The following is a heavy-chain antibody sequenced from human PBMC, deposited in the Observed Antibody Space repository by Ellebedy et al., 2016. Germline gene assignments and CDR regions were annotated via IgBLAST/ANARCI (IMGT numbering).Heavy chain of an antibody. CDR2: MNPNSGNT. CDR3: AINAGVMTSPAAPHY. CDR1: GYTFTSYG. Sequence: ASVKVSCXTSGYTFTSYGINWVRQATGQGLEWMGWMNPNSGNTGYAQKFQGRVTMTRDTSISTAFMELRSLRSEDTAMYYCAINAGVMTSPAAPHYWGQGTLVTVSS. J-gene: IGHJ4*02. V-gene: IGHV1-8*02. D-gene: IGHD2-15*01.